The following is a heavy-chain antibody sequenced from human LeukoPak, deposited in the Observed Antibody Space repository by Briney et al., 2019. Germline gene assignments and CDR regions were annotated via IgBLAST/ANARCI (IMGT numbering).Heavy chain of an antibody. CDR2: IYYSGST. CDR1: GGSISSSSYY. V-gene: IGHV4-39*07. J-gene: IGHJ4*02. CDR3: ARGVGAFDY. D-gene: IGHD1-26*01. Sequence: SETLSLTCTVSGGSISSSSYYWGWIRQPPGKGLEWIGSIYYSGSTYYNPPLKSRVTISVDTSKNQFSLKLSSVTAADTAVYYCARGVGAFDYWGQGTLVTVSS.